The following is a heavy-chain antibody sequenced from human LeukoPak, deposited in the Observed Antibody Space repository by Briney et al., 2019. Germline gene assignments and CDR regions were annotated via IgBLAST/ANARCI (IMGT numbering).Heavy chain of an antibody. J-gene: IGHJ4*02. CDR1: GFTFSSYA. D-gene: IGHD3-16*01. V-gene: IGHV3-23*01. Sequence: GGSLRLSCAASGFTFSSYAMSWVRQAPGKGLEWVSAISGSGGGTYYGDSVEGRFTISRDKSKNTLYLQMNSLRAEDAAVYFCAKLVGQTDSWGQGTLVTVSS. CDR3: AKLVGQTDS. CDR2: ISGSGGGT.